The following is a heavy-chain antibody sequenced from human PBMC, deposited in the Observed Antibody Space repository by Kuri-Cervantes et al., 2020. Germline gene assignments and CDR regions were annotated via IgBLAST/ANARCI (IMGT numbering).Heavy chain of an antibody. CDR1: GFTFSSYW. Sequence: GESLKISCAASGFTFSSYWMHWVRQAPGQGLEWMGIINPSGGSTSYAQKFQGRVTMTRDTSTSTVYMELSSLRSEDTAVYYCARGGYSSSPFRWFDPWGQGTLVTVSS. J-gene: IGHJ5*02. V-gene: IGHV1-46*01. CDR2: INPSGGST. CDR3: ARGGYSSSPFRWFDP. D-gene: IGHD6-6*01.